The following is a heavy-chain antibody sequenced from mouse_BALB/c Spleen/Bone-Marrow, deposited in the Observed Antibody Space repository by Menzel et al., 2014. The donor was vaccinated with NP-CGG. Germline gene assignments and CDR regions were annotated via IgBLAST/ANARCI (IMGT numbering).Heavy chain of an antibody. CDR2: ISTYYGNT. CDR1: SYTFTDYA. D-gene: IGHD2-1*01. Sequence: QMQLKQSGPELVRPGVSVKISCKGSSYTFTDYAMHWVKQSHAKSLEWIGVISTYYGNTNYNQKFKGKATMTVDKSSSTAYMELARLTSEDSAVYYCARGYYGTTGFAYWGLGTLVTVSA. CDR3: ARGYYGTTGFAY. J-gene: IGHJ3*01. V-gene: IGHV1-67*01.